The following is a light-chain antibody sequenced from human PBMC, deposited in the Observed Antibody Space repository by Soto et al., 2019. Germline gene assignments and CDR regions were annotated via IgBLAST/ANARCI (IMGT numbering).Light chain of an antibody. V-gene: IGLV1-47*01. CDR2: SNN. J-gene: IGLJ2*01. CDR1: SSNIGTNY. CDR3: ATWDDSLSDLV. Sequence: QSVLPQSPSASGTPGQRVTISCSGSSSNIGTNYVYWYQQLPGTAPKLLIYSNNQRPSGVPDRFSGSKSGTSASLAISGLRSEDEADYYCATWDDSLSDLVFGGGTALAVL.